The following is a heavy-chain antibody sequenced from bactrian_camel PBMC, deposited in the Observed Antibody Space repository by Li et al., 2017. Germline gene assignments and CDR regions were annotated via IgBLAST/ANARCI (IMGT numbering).Heavy chain of an antibody. CDR1: GFTFSSCY. CDR3: AARGISVFVSDCPTDRKRYND. Sequence: QLVESGGGLVQPGGSLRLSCAASGFTFSSCYMSWVRQAPGKEREVVATMSTAGGGEHYGDSVTGRFTISHDKYKKTLYLQMDALKSEDSATYYCAARGISVFVSDCPTDRKRYNDWGQGTQVTVS. D-gene: IGHD4*01. V-gene: IGHV3S29*01. CDR2: MSTAGGGE. J-gene: IGHJ4*01.